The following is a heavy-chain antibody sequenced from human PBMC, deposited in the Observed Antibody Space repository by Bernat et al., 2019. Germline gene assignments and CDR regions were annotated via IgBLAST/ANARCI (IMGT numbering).Heavy chain of an antibody. Sequence: QVQLVESGGGVVQPGRSLRLSCVASGFTFSSYGMHWVRQAPGKGLDWVAVISYDGSNKYYADSVKGRFTISRDNSKNTLYLQMNSLRAEDTAVYYCARGLRFLEWFDGIWFDPWGQGTLVTVSS. J-gene: IGHJ5*02. V-gene: IGHV3-30*03. CDR2: ISYDGSNK. D-gene: IGHD3-3*01. CDR3: ARGLRFLEWFDGIWFDP. CDR1: GFTFSSYG.